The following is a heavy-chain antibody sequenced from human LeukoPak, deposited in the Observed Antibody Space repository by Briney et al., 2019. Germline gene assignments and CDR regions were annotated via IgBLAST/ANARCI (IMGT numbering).Heavy chain of an antibody. J-gene: IGHJ2*01. V-gene: IGHV3-23*01. Sequence: GGSLRLSCAASGFTFSSYAMSWVRQAPGKGLEWASGISGSGGSTYYADSVKGRFTISRDNSKNTEYLQMNSQRAEDTAVYYCAKDIVVVPAPVGYFDLWGRGTLVTVSS. D-gene: IGHD2-2*01. CDR3: AKDIVVVPAPVGYFDL. CDR1: GFTFSSYA. CDR2: ISGSGGST.